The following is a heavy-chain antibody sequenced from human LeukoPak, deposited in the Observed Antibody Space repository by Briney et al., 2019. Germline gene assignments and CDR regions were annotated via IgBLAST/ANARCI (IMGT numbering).Heavy chain of an antibody. CDR2: VSSSSSYI. CDR3: ARGPMVVTPIDY. Sequence: GGSLRLSCAASGFTFSSYSMNWVRQAPGNGLGWVSSVSSSSSYIYYADSVKGRFTISRDNAKNSLYLQMNSLRAEDTAVYYCARGPMVVTPIDYWGQGTLVTVSS. J-gene: IGHJ4*02. V-gene: IGHV3-21*01. CDR1: GFTFSSYS. D-gene: IGHD4-23*01.